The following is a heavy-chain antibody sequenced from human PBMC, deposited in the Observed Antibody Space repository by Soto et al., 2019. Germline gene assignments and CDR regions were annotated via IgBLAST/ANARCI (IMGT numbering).Heavy chain of an antibody. J-gene: IGHJ3*02. Sequence: GGSLRLSCAASGFTFEDYAMSWVRQAPGMGLEWVSSITWSSGNVGYADSVKGRFTISRDDAKNSLYLKMNSLRAEDTALYYCAKDVGSGGDAYVFNIWGRGTMVTVSS. CDR3: AKDVGSGGDAYVFNI. CDR2: ITWSSGNV. CDR1: GFTFEDYA. V-gene: IGHV3-9*01. D-gene: IGHD2-21*02.